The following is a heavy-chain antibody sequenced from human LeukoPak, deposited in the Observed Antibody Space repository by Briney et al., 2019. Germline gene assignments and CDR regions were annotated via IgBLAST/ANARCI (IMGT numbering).Heavy chain of an antibody. Sequence: GGSLRLSCAASGFTFSSYAMHWVRQAPGKGLEWVSGISWNSGSIGYADSVKGRFTISRDNAKNSLYLQMNSLRAEDTALYYRAKAPQLWLHVDYWGQGTLVTVSS. V-gene: IGHV3-9*01. CDR1: GFTFSSYA. CDR2: ISWNSGSI. J-gene: IGHJ4*02. D-gene: IGHD5-18*01. CDR3: AKAPQLWLHVDY.